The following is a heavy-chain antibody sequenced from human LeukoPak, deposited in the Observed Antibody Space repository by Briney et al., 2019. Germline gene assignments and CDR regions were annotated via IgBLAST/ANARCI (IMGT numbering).Heavy chain of an antibody. CDR1: GSISNYY. Sequence: SETLSLTCTVSGSISNYYWSWIRHPPGKGLEWIGYIYHNGGTSYNPSLKSRVTISADTSTNQFSPKLYSVTAADTAVYYCARFPDYWGQGTLVTVSS. CDR3: ARFPDY. V-gene: IGHV4-59*01. J-gene: IGHJ4*02. CDR2: IYHNGGT.